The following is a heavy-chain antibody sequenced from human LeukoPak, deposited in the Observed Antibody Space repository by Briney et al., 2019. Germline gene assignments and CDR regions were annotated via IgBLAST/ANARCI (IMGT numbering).Heavy chain of an antibody. V-gene: IGHV3-48*04. CDR3: ARPKIDYGDSVDAFDI. J-gene: IGHJ3*02. D-gene: IGHD4-17*01. Sequence: PGGSLRLSCAASGFTFSSYSMNWVRQPPGKGLEWVSYISSSSSTIYYADSVKGRFTISRDNAKNSLYLQMNSLRAEDTAVYYCARPKIDYGDSVDAFDIWGQGTMVTVSS. CDR2: ISSSSSTI. CDR1: GFTFSSYS.